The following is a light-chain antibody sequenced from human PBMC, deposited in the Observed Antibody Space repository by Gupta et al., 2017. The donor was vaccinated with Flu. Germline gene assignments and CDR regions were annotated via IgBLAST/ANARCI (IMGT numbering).Light chain of an antibody. CDR2: AAS. J-gene: IGKJ4*01. CDR3: QQANSFLGLT. V-gene: IGKV1D-12*01. Sequence: DIQMTQSPSSVSASIGDTVTITCRASQSINTWLAWYQQKPGKVPKLLIYAASTLESGVPPRFSGSGSGADFTLTINGLQPEDFATYYCQQANSFLGLTFGGGPKVEIK. CDR1: QSINTW.